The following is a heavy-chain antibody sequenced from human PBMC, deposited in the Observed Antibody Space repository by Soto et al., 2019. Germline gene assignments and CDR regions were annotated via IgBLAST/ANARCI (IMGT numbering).Heavy chain of an antibody. D-gene: IGHD6-13*01. CDR1: GYTFTGYY. CDR2: INPNSGGT. Sequence: ASVKVSCKASGYTFTGYYMHWVRQAPGQGLEWMGWINPNSGGTNYAQKFQGWVTMTRDTSISTAYMELSRLRSDDTAVYYCARDSSAAGKRRDYWGQGTLVTVSS. V-gene: IGHV1-2*04. CDR3: ARDSSAAGKRRDY. J-gene: IGHJ4*02.